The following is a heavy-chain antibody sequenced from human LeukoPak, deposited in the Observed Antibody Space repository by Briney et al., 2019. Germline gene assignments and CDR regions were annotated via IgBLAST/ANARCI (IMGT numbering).Heavy chain of an antibody. CDR2: INPNSGGT. CDR1: GYTFTGYY. Sequence: GASVKVSCKASGYTFTGYYMHWVRQAPGQGLEWMGWINPNSGGTNYAQKFQGRVTMTRDTSISTAYMELSRLRSDDTAVYYCARDLRYSDWLLTAPQNYYMDVWGKGTTVTISS. CDR3: ARDLRYSDWLLTAPQNYYMDV. D-gene: IGHD3-9*01. J-gene: IGHJ6*03. V-gene: IGHV1-2*02.